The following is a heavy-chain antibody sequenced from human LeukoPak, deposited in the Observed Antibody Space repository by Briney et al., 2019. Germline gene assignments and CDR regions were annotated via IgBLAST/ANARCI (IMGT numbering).Heavy chain of an antibody. Sequence: GGSLRLPCAASGFTFSSYSMNWVRQAPGKGLEWVSSISSSSHYIYYADSVKGRFTISRDNAKNSLCLQMNSLRAEDTAVYYCAIYGSGDYWGQGTLVTVSS. CDR1: GFTFSSYS. CDR3: AIYGSGDY. D-gene: IGHD3-10*01. CDR2: ISSSSHYI. V-gene: IGHV3-21*01. J-gene: IGHJ4*02.